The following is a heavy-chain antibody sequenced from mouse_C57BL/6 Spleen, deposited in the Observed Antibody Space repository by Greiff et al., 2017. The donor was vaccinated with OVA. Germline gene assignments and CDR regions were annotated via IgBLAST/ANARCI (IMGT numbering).Heavy chain of an antibody. Sequence: QVQLKESGAELAKPGASVKLSCKASGYTFTSYWMHWVKQRPGQGLEWIGYINPSSGYTKYNQKFKDKATLTADKSSSTAYMQLSSLTYEDSAVYYCARTGSNSDYAMDYWGQGTSVTVSS. D-gene: IGHD2-5*01. CDR2: INPSSGYT. J-gene: IGHJ4*01. CDR3: ARTGSNSDYAMDY. CDR1: GYTFTSYW. V-gene: IGHV1-7*01.